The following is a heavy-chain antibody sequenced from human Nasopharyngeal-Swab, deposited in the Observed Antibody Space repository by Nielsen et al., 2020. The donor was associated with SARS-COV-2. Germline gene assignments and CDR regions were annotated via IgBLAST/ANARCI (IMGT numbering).Heavy chain of an antibody. CDR3: ARARGAYGDYYYYYYTDV. V-gene: IGHV6-1*01. CDR2: TYYRSKWYN. Sequence: WIRQSPWRGLGWLGMTYYRSKWYNDYAVSVKRRITINPDTSKNQFSLHLNSVTPEDTAVYYCARARGAYGDYYYYYYTDVWGKGTTVTVSS. D-gene: IGHD4-17*01. J-gene: IGHJ6*03.